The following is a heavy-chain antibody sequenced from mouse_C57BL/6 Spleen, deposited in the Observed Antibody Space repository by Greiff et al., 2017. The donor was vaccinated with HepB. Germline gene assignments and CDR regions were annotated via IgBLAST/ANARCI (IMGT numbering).Heavy chain of an antibody. CDR3: ARRYYGRRGAMDY. D-gene: IGHD1-1*01. CDR2: IYPGSGNT. V-gene: IGHV1-76*01. Sequence: VQLQQSGAELVRPGASVKLSCKASGYTFTDYYINWVKQRPGQGLEWIARIYPGSGNTYYNEKFKGKATLTAEKSSSTAYMQLRSLTSEDSAVYFCARRYYGRRGAMDYWGQGTTVTVSS. CDR1: GYTFTDYY. J-gene: IGHJ4*01.